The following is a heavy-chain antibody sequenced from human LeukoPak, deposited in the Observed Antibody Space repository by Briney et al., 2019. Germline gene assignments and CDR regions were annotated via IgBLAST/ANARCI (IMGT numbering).Heavy chain of an antibody. CDR1: GGTFGSYA. D-gene: IGHD5-24*01. CDR3: VRGGLEMATLSTFDY. Sequence: SVKVSCKASGGTFGSYAISWVRQAPGQGLEWMGGIIPIFGTANYAQKFQGRVTITTGESTSTAYMELSSLRSEDTAVYYCVRGGLEMATLSTFDYWGQGTLVTVSS. CDR2: IIPIFGTA. J-gene: IGHJ4*02. V-gene: IGHV1-69*05.